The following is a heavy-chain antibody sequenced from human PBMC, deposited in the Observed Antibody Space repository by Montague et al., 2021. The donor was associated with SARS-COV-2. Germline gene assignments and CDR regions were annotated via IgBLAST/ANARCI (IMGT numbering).Heavy chain of an antibody. CDR1: GYSITRDF. D-gene: IGHD2/OR15-2a*01. Sequence: SETLSLTCSVSGYSITRDFWGWLRQPPGKGLEWIGHLHHSGSTNYNPSLKSRLTMSLDTSKNQFSLQLSSVTAADTAVYYCARLYLGFNGKMYFLDAWGQGILVTVSS. J-gene: IGHJ5*02. CDR2: LHHSGST. CDR3: ARLYLGFNGKMYFLDA. V-gene: IGHV4-59*01.